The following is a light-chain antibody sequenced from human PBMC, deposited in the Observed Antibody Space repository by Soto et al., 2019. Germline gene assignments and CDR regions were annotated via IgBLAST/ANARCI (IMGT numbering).Light chain of an antibody. CDR1: QSVGSD. CDR2: GAS. V-gene: IGKV3-15*01. CDR3: QQYNNWPPIT. J-gene: IGKJ5*01. Sequence: EIVLTPAPATLSVSPGETATLSCMASQSVGSDLAWYQQKPGQAPRLVIYGASTRATGIPARFSGSGSGTEFTLTISSLQSEDFAVYYCQQYNNWPPITFGQGTRLEIK.